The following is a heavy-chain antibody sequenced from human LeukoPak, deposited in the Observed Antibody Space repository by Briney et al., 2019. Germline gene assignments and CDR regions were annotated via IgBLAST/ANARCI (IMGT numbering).Heavy chain of an antibody. Sequence: QSGGSLRLSCAASGFTASSNYMSWVRQAPGKGLEWVSVIYSGGSTYYADSVKGRFTISRDNSKNTLYLQMNSLRAEDTAVYYCARGRGDYVYYYYYYMDVWGKGTTVTVSS. CDR1: GFTASSNY. D-gene: IGHD4-17*01. CDR2: IYSGGST. J-gene: IGHJ6*03. CDR3: ARGRGDYVYYYYYYMDV. V-gene: IGHV3-66*01.